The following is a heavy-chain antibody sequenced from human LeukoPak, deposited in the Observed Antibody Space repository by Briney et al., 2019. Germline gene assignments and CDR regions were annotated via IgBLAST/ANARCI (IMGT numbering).Heavy chain of an antibody. Sequence: SVKVSCKASGGTFSRSAMNWVRQVPGQGLEWMGGIIPIFGAADYAQKFQGRVTITTDESTNTAYMEVSTLTSEDTAVYYCARRGVFGAFDHWGQGTLVTVSS. J-gene: IGHJ4*02. CDR3: ARRGVFGAFDH. CDR1: GGTFSRSA. CDR2: IIPIFGAA. D-gene: IGHD3-10*02. V-gene: IGHV1-69*05.